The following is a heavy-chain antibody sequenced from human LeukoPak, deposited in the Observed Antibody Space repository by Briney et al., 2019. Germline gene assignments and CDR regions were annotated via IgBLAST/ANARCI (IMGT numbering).Heavy chain of an antibody. CDR2: IIPILGIA. CDR1: GGTFSSYA. Sequence: GASVKVSCKASGGTFSSYAISWVRQAPGQGLEWMGRIIPILGIANYAQKFQGRVTITADKSTSTAYMELSSLRSEDTAVYYCASLSRSESRDGYIGRAFDIWGQGTMVTVSS. CDR3: ASLSRSESRDGYIGRAFDI. J-gene: IGHJ3*02. D-gene: IGHD5-24*01. V-gene: IGHV1-69*04.